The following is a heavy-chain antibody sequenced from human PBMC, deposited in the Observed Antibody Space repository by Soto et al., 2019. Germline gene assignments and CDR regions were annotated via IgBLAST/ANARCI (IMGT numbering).Heavy chain of an antibody. Sequence: EVQLLESGGGLVQPGGSLRLSCAASGFTFSSYAMSWVRQAPGKGLEWVSAISGSGGSTYYADSVKGRFTISRDNSTNTLYLQMNSLRAEDTAVYYCAKVPYGDYRNWYFDLWGRGTLVTVSS. CDR1: GFTFSSYA. D-gene: IGHD4-17*01. CDR2: ISGSGGST. J-gene: IGHJ2*01. CDR3: AKVPYGDYRNWYFDL. V-gene: IGHV3-23*01.